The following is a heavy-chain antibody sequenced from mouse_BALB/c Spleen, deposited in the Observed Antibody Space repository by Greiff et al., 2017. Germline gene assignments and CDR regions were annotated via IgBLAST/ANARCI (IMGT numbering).Heavy chain of an antibody. CDR2: INPSNGRT. CDR3: APHYAWFAY. D-gene: IGHD1-1*01. J-gene: IGHJ3*01. Sequence: QVQLQQPGAELVKPGASVKLSCKASGYTFTSYWMHWVKQRPGQGLEWIGEINPSNGRTNYNEKFKSKATLTVDKSSSTAYMQLSSLTSEDSAVYYCAPHYAWFAYWGQGTLVTVSA. V-gene: IGHV1S81*02. CDR1: GYTFTSYW.